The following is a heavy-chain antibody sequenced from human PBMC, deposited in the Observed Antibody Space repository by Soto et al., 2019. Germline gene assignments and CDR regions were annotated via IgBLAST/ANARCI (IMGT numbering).Heavy chain of an antibody. V-gene: IGHV1-18*01. Sequence: QVHLVQSGVEVKTPGASVKVSCQASVYTFFTYGISWVRQAPGQGREWRGWISTYSGDTKYAQKFQGRVTMTTDTSTTTAYMELRSLKSDDTAVYYCARHHGPTTSENWFDPWGQGTLVTVSS. CDR3: ARHHGPTTSENWFDP. D-gene: IGHD5-12*01. J-gene: IGHJ5*02. CDR2: ISTYSGDT. CDR1: VYTFFTYG.